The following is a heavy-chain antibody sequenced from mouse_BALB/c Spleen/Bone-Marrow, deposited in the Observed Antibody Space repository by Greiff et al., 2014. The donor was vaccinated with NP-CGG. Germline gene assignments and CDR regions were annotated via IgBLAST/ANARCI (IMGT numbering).Heavy chain of an antibody. CDR3: ARLGIQSFDY. CDR1: GYRFNSYW. CDR2: ILPGSGST. V-gene: IGHV1-9*01. D-gene: IGHD3-1*01. J-gene: IGHJ2*01. Sequence: QVQLQQSGADLMKPGASVKISCKATGYRFNSYWIEWVKQRPGHGLEWIGEILPGSGSTNFNEKFKGKATFTAYTSSNTAYMQISSLTSEDSAVYYCARLGIQSFDYWGQGTTLTVSS.